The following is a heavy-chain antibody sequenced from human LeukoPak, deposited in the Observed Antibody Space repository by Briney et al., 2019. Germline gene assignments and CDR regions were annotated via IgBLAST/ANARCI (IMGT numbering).Heavy chain of an antibody. Sequence: GGSLRLSCAASGFSFGNHAMIWVRQAPGKGLEWVSYISSSGGTTYYADSVKGRFTISRDNSKNTLYLQMNSLRAEDTAVYYCARDSSGLDYWGQGTLVTVSS. CDR1: GFSFGNHA. CDR2: ISSSGGTT. J-gene: IGHJ4*02. D-gene: IGHD5-12*01. V-gene: IGHV3-23*01. CDR3: ARDSSGLDY.